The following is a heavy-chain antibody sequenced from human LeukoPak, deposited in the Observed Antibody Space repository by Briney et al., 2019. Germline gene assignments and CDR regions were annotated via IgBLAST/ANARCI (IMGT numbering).Heavy chain of an antibody. D-gene: IGHD5-24*01. CDR3: ARDYKYAFDN. Sequence: GGSLRLSCAASGFTFSNYWMSWVRQAPGKGLEWISYIGISSGNTKYAASVKGRFTISGDKAKNSLYLQMNSLRVEDTAVYYCARDYKYAFDNWGQGTLVTVSS. CDR1: GFTFSNYW. CDR2: IGISSGNT. J-gene: IGHJ4*02. V-gene: IGHV3-11*06.